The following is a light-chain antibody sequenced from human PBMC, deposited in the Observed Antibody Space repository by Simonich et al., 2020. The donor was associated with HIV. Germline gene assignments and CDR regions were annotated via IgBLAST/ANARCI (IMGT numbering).Light chain of an antibody. Sequence: DIVMTQSPDSLAVSLGERATINCKSSRNILYNSNNKNYLAWYQQKPGQPPNLLIYWASTRESGVPDRFRGSGSGTDFTLTISSLQAEDVAVYYCQQYYSTPITFGQGTRLEIK. V-gene: IGKV4-1*01. CDR2: WAS. CDR3: QQYYSTPIT. J-gene: IGKJ5*01. CDR1: RNILYNSNNKNY.